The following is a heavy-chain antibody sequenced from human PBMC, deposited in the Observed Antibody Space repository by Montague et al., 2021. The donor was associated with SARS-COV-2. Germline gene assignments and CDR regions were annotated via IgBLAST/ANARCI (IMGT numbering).Heavy chain of an antibody. Sequence: PALVKPTQTLTLTCTFSGFSLSTSGVGVSWIRQPPGKALEWLALIYGDDDKRYSPSLKSRLTISKDTSKNQVVLTMTNMDPVDTATFYCAHSKGGSGSSLYFDYWGQGTLVTVSS. J-gene: IGHJ4*02. D-gene: IGHD3-10*01. CDR3: AHSKGGSGSSLYFDY. CDR2: IYGDDDK. CDR1: GFSLSTSGVG. V-gene: IGHV2-5*02.